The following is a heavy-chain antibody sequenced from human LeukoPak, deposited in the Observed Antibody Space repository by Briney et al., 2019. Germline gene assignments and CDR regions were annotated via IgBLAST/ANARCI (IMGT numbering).Heavy chain of an antibody. D-gene: IGHD3-22*01. Sequence: SVKVSCKASGGTFSRYAISWVRQAPGQGLEWMGGIIPIFGTANYAQKFQGRVTITADESTSTAYMELSSLRSEDTAVYYCAMYYYDSSGYYDFDYWGQGTLVTVSS. V-gene: IGHV1-69*01. J-gene: IGHJ4*02. CDR2: IIPIFGTA. CDR1: GGTFSRYA. CDR3: AMYYYDSSGYYDFDY.